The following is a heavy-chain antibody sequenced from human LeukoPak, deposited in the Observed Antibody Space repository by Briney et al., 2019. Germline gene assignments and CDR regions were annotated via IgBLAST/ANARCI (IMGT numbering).Heavy chain of an antibody. CDR1: GGSISSYY. CDR2: IYYSGST. Sequence: SETLSITCTVSGGSISSYYWTWIRQPPGKGLEWIGYIYYSGSTNYNPSLQSRVTISVDTSKNQFSLKLSSVTAADTAVYYCARVGYCSGGSCYFTSDYWGKGPLVTVSS. J-gene: IGHJ4*02. V-gene: IGHV4-59*01. D-gene: IGHD2-15*01. CDR3: ARVGYCSGGSCYFTSDY.